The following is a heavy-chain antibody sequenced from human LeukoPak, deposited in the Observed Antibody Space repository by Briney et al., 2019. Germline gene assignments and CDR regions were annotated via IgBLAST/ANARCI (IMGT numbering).Heavy chain of an antibody. CDR1: GYSFTSYW. D-gene: IGHD2-2*01. J-gene: IGHJ4*02. V-gene: IGHV5-51*01. CDR2: IYPGDSDT. CDR3: ARRQGCSSTSCPPDS. Sequence: GESLKISCKGSGYSFTSYWIGWVRQMPGKGLEWMGIIYPGDSDTRYSPSFQGQVTISADKSISTAYLQWSGLKASDTAMYYCARRQGCSSTSCPPDSWGQGTLVTVSS.